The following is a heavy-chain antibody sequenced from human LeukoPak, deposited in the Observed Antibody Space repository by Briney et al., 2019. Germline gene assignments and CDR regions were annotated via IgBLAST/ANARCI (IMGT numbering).Heavy chain of an antibody. Sequence: GGSLRLSCAASGFTFSIYWMSWVRQAPGKGLEWVANIKQDGSERYYVDSVKGRFTLSRDSAKNSLYLQMNSLRAEDTAVYYCARDRWSYDPQGGFDCWGQGTLDTVSS. V-gene: IGHV3-7*03. J-gene: IGHJ4*02. CDR3: ARDRWSYDPQGGFDC. CDR1: GFTFSIYW. D-gene: IGHD3-22*01. CDR2: IKQDGSER.